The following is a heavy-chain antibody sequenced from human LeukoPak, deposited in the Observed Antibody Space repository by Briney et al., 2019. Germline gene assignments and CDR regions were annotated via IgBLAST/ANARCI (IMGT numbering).Heavy chain of an antibody. V-gene: IGHV3-21*01. J-gene: IGHJ4*02. CDR3: ARDANPGY. CDR2: ISTSSIYI. CDR1: GFTFSRYS. Sequence: GGSLRLSCAASGFTFSRYSMNWVRQAPGKGLEWVSSISTSSIYIYYADSVKGRFTISRDNAKDSLYLQMNSLRAEDTAVYYCARDANPGYWGQGTLVTVSS.